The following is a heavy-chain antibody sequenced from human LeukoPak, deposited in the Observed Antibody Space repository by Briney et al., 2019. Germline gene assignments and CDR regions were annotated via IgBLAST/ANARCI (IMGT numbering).Heavy chain of an antibody. D-gene: IGHD6-13*01. CDR3: ARPSIAAAGTGWFDP. J-gene: IGHJ5*02. Sequence: GGSLRLSCAASGFTFSSYWMSWVRQAPGKGLEWVANIKQDGSEKYYVDSVKGRFTISRDNAKNSLYLQMNSLRAEDTAVYYCARPSIAAAGTGWFDPWGQGTLVTVSS. CDR1: GFTFSSYW. CDR2: IKQDGSEK. V-gene: IGHV3-7*01.